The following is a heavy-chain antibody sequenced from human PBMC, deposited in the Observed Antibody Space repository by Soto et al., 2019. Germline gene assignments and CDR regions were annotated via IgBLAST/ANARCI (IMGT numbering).Heavy chain of an antibody. V-gene: IGHV4-61*01. CDR2: VYYSGTT. CDR3: ARTTAVPNTLRSRYFFDY. CDR1: GGSVSDKTYY. Sequence: SETLSLTCSVSGGSVSDKTYYWSWIRQPPGKRLEWIGYVYYSGTTNYNPSLKGRVTISVDLSKNRFSLRLSSVTTADTALYYCARTTAVPNTLRSRYFFDYWGQGTLVTVSS. J-gene: IGHJ4*02. D-gene: IGHD4-17*01.